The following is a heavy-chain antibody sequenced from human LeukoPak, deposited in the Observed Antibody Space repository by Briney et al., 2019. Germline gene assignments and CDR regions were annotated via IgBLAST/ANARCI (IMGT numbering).Heavy chain of an antibody. V-gene: IGHV3-21*01. CDR1: GFIFSSYS. D-gene: IGHD2/OR15-2a*01. CDR2: VSSTSRYI. J-gene: IGHJ3*02. CDR3: ARNSRYSFDI. Sequence: GGSLRLSCVASGFIFSSYSMNWVRQAPGKGLEWVSSVSSTSRYIYYADSVKGRFTISRDNAENSLYLPMNSLRAEDTAVYYCARNSRYSFDIWGQGTLVTVSS.